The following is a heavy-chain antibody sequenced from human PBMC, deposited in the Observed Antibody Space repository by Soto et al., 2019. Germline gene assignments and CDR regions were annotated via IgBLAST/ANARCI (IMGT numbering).Heavy chain of an antibody. CDR1: GGSISSGVYY. D-gene: IGHD6-25*01. CDR3: ARVDGFYYGMDV. CDR2: IYYSGST. J-gene: IGHJ6*02. Sequence: SETLSLTCTVSGGSISSGVYYWSWIRQHPGKGLEWIGYIYYSGSTYYNPSLKSRVTISVDTSKNQFSLKLSSVTAADTAVYYCARVDGFYYGMDVWGQGTTVTVSS. V-gene: IGHV4-31*03.